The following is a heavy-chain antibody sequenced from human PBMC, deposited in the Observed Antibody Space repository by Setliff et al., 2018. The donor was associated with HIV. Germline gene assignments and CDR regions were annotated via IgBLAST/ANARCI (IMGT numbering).Heavy chain of an antibody. CDR1: GGTSNNYA. CDR3: ATVFYYNSESYSLDY. V-gene: IGHV1-69*13. J-gene: IGHJ4*02. CDR2: IIPLFGTT. Sequence: RASVKVSCKASGGTSNNYAISWVRQAPGQGLEWVGGIIPLFGTTNYAQKFQGRVTITADESTNTANMELNSLRSIDTAMYYCATVFYYNSESYSLDYWGQGMLVTVSS. D-gene: IGHD3-10*01.